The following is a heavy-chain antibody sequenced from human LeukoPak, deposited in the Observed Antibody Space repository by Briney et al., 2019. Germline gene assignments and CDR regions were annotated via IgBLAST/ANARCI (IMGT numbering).Heavy chain of an antibody. D-gene: IGHD5-18*01. Sequence: GGSLRLSCAASVFTFSSYAMHWVREAPGKGLEWVTIISYDGTNKYYAASVRGRFTISRDNSKNTLFLQMNSLRAEDMALYYCAKSYGYSYGQYYFDYWGQGTLVTVSS. J-gene: IGHJ4*02. CDR1: VFTFSSYA. CDR3: AKSYGYSYGQYYFDY. V-gene: IGHV3-30*04. CDR2: ISYDGTNK.